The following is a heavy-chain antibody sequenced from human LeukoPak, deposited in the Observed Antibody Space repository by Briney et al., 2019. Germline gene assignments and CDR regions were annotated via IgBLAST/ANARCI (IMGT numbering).Heavy chain of an antibody. CDR1: GFTFSTYG. V-gene: IGHV3-33*01. CDR3: ARESGNDYGEGFDI. Sequence: GGSLRLSCAASGFTFSTYGMYWVRQAPGKGLEWAALIWNDGSKKYYADSVKGRFTISRDNSKSTLYLQMNSLRAEDTAVYYCARESGNDYGEGFDIWGQGTMVTVSS. CDR2: IWNDGSKK. J-gene: IGHJ3*02. D-gene: IGHD4-17*01.